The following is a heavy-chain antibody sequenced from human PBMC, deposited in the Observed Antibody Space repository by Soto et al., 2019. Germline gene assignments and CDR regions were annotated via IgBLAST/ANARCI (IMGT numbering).Heavy chain of an antibody. V-gene: IGHV3-74*01. D-gene: IGHD6-13*01. J-gene: IGHJ6*02. Sequence: EVQLVESGGGLVQPGGSLRLSCAASGFTFSSYWMHWVRQAPGKGLVWVSRINSDGSSTGYADSVKGRFTISRDNAKNMPYLQMNRPRAEDTAVYYCARDERIAAAGINYYGMDVWGRGTTVTVSS. CDR2: INSDGSST. CDR3: ARDERIAAAGINYYGMDV. CDR1: GFTFSSYW.